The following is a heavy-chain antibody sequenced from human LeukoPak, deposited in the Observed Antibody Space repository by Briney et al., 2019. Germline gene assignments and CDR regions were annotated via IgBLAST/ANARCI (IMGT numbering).Heavy chain of an antibody. Sequence: SETLSLTCAVYGGSFSGYYRSWIRQPPGKGLEWIGEINHSGSTNYNPSLKSRVTISVDTSKNQFSLKLSSVTAADTAVYYCARESLWLSRYCSSTSCYESPRWFDPWGQGTLVTVSS. CDR1: GGSFSGYY. J-gene: IGHJ5*02. D-gene: IGHD2-2*01. CDR3: ARESLWLSRYCSSTSCYESPRWFDP. CDR2: INHSGST. V-gene: IGHV4-34*01.